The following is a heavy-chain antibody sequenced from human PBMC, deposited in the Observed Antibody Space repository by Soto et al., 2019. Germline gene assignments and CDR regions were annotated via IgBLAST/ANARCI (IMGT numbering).Heavy chain of an antibody. CDR2: INPNSGGT. CDR1: GYTFTGYY. CDR3: AKDRGDCTNGVCYSYYFES. V-gene: IGHV1-2*02. D-gene: IGHD2-8*01. J-gene: IGHJ4*02. Sequence: GASVKVSCKASGYTFTGYYTHWVRQAPGQGLEWMGWINPNSGGTNYAQKFQGRVTISRDNSKNTLFLQMNSLRAEDTAVYFCAKDRGDCTNGVCYSYYFESWGQGTLVTVSS.